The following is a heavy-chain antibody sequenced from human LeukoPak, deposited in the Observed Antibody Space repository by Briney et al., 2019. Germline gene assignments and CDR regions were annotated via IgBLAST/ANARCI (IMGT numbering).Heavy chain of an antibody. D-gene: IGHD4-17*01. CDR1: GGSFSGYY. J-gene: IGHJ4*02. V-gene: IGHV4-34*01. CDR3: ARGGYGDYIY. Sequence: SETLSLTCAVYGGSFSGYYWSWIRQPPGKGLEWIGEINHSGSTNYNPSLKSRVTISVDTSKNQFSLKLSSVTAADTAVYYCARGGYGDYIYWGQETLVTVSS. CDR2: INHSGST.